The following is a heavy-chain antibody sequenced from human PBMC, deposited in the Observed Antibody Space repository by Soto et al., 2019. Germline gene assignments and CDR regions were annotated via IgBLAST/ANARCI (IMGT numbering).Heavy chain of an antibody. V-gene: IGHV3-64*01. CDR2: ISGNGGST. D-gene: IGHD2-8*02. CDR1: GFTFSTYP. CDR3: ARDYCPGGVCYTIFDY. J-gene: IGHJ4*02. Sequence: EVQLVESGGNLAQPGGSLRLSCAASGFTFSTYPMHWVRQGPGTGPEYVAGISGNGGSTHYANSVKGRFTISRDNSKSTLYLQMGSLRAEDMAVYYCARDYCPGGVCYTIFDYWGQGTLVTVSS.